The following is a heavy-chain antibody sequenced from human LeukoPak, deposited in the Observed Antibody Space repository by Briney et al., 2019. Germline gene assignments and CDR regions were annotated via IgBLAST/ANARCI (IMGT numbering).Heavy chain of an antibody. CDR3: ARESGYSYVGY. CDR1: GYTFTIYG. V-gene: IGHV1-18*01. J-gene: IGHJ4*02. CDR2: ISAYNGNT. Sequence: WASVKVSCKASGYTFTIYGISGVRQAPGQGREWMGWISAYNGNTNYAQKLQGRVTMTTDTSTSTAYMELRSLRSDDTAVYYCARESGYSYVGYWGQGTLVTVSS. D-gene: IGHD5-18*01.